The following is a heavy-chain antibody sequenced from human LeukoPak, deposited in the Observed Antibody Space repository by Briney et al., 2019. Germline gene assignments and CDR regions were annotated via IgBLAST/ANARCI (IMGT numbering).Heavy chain of an antibody. J-gene: IGHJ4*02. CDR2: IYISGST. CDR3: ARDRGTWNDDGFDY. V-gene: IGHV4-4*07. D-gene: IGHD1-1*01. CDR1: GGSISSYY. Sequence: PSESLSLTCTVSGGSISSYYWSWIRQPAGKGLEWIGRIYISGSTNYNPSLKSRVTMSVDTSKNQFSLKLSSVTAADTAVYYCARDRGTWNDDGFDYWGQGTLVTVSS.